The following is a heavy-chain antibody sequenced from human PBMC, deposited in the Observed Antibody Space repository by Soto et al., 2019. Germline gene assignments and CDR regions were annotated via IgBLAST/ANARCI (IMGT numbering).Heavy chain of an antibody. D-gene: IGHD2-15*01. Sequence: ASVKVSCKASGYTFTSYGISWVRQAPGQGLEWMGWISAYNGNTNYAQKLQGRVTMTTDTPTSTAYMELRSLRSDDTAVYYCATSDVVVVADAFDIWGQGTMVTVSS. CDR2: ISAYNGNT. J-gene: IGHJ3*02. CDR3: ATSDVVVVADAFDI. V-gene: IGHV1-18*01. CDR1: GYTFTSYG.